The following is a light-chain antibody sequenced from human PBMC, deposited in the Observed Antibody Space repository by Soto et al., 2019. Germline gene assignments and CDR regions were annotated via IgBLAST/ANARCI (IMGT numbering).Light chain of an antibody. V-gene: IGKV3-11*01. CDR1: QSVRSF. J-gene: IGKJ4*01. CDR3: QQRSSWPPALS. Sequence: ELVLTQSPATLSLSPGERATLSCRASQSVRSFLAWYQQKPGQAPRLLIYDASNRATGVPGRFSGSGSGTDFTLTISSLEPEDFAVYYCQQRSSWPPALSFGGGTRWIS. CDR2: DAS.